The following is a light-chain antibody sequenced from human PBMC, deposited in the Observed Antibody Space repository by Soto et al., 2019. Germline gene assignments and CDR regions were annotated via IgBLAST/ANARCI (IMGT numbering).Light chain of an antibody. Sequence: DVQMTQSPSSLSAFVGDRVTITCRASQGIAPYLAWFQQKPGKVPKLLIYATSTLQSGVASRFSGSGSGTDFTLTISSLPPEDVATYHCQKYDTAPLTFGGGNKVEIK. CDR3: QKYDTAPLT. CDR1: QGIAPY. V-gene: IGKV1-27*01. J-gene: IGKJ4*01. CDR2: ATS.